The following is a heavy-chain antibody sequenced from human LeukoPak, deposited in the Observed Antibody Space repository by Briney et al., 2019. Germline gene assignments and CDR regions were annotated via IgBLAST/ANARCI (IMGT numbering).Heavy chain of an antibody. CDR2: IKQDGSEK. D-gene: IGHD3-22*01. CDR3: ARDNYYDSSGYYYVCYLDY. J-gene: IGHJ4*02. CDR1: GFTFSSYW. Sequence: GRSLRLSCAASGFTFSSYWMSWVRQAPGKGLEWVANIKQDGSEKYYVDSVKGRFTISRDNAKNSLYLQMNSLRAEDTAVYYCARDNYYDSSGYYYVCYLDYWGQGTLVTVSS. V-gene: IGHV3-7*01.